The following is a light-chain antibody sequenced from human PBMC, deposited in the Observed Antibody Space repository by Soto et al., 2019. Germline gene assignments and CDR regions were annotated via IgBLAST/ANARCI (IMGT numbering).Light chain of an antibody. CDR2: DAS. CDR3: QRYNNWPLT. Sequence: EIVLTQSPATLSLSPGERATLSCRASQSVSSYLAWYQQKPGQAPRLLIYDASNRATGIPARFSGSGSATDFTLTISSLQSEDFAVYYCQRYNNWPLTFGGGTKVDIK. J-gene: IGKJ4*01. CDR1: QSVSSY. V-gene: IGKV3-11*01.